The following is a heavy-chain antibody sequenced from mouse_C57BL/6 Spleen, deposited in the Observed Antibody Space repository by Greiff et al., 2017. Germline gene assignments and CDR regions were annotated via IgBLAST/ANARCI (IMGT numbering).Heavy chain of an antibody. Sequence: QVQLQQSGAELVRPGTSVKMSCKASGYTFTNYWIGWAKQRPGHGLEWIGDIYPGGGYTNYNEKFKGKATLTADKSSSTAYMPFSSLSSEDSAIYYWTRSEVLGGRYGRFAYWGQGTLLTVSA. CDR1: GYTFTNYW. CDR2: IYPGGGYT. CDR3: TRSEVLGGRYGRFAY. V-gene: IGHV1-63*01. D-gene: IGHD1-1*01. J-gene: IGHJ3*01.